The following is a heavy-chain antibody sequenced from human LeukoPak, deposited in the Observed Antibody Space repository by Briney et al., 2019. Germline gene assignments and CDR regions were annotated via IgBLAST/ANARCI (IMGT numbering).Heavy chain of an antibody. CDR3: ASSGSHNWFDP. D-gene: IGHD1-26*01. CDR1: GGSFSGYY. CDR2: INHSGST. Sequence: SETLSLTCAVYGGSFSGYYWSWIRQPPGKGLEWIGEINHSGSTIYNPSLQSRVTISVDTSKNQFSLKLSSVTAADTAVYYCASSGSHNWFDPWGQGTLVTVSS. V-gene: IGHV4-34*01. J-gene: IGHJ5*02.